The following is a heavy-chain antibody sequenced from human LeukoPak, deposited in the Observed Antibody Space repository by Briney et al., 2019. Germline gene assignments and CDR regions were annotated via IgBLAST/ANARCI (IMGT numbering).Heavy chain of an antibody. CDR3: ARNSDYYDYSPQSV. V-gene: IGHV3-30*04. D-gene: IGHD3-22*01. CDR2: IGHDGADK. CDR1: GFTFSHYA. J-gene: IGHJ4*02. Sequence: GRSLRLSCAASGFTFSHYALHWVRQAPGKGLEWVALIGHDGADKYYADSVKGRFLISRDNSKNMLFLQMNSLIIEGTAVYYCARNSDYYDYSPQSVWGQGTLVTVS.